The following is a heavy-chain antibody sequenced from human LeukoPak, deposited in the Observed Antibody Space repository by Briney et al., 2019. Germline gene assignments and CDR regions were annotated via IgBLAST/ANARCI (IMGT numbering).Heavy chain of an antibody. CDR3: ARGGDAFDI. Sequence: GGSLRLSCAASGFTVSNNYMSWVRQAPGQGLEWVSVIYSGGPLYYADSAKGRFTISRDNSMNTLYLQMSSLRAEDTAVYYCARGGDAFDIWGQGTMVTVSS. CDR2: IYSGGPL. V-gene: IGHV3-53*01. J-gene: IGHJ3*02. D-gene: IGHD5-12*01. CDR1: GFTVSNNY.